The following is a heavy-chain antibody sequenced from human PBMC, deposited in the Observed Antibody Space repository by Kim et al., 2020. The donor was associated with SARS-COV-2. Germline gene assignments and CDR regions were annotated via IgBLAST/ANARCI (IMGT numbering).Heavy chain of an antibody. CDR2: IYHSGST. Sequence: SETLSLTCTVSGYSISSGYYWGWIRQPPGKGLEWIGSIYHSGSTYYNPSLKSRVTISVDTSKNQFSLKLSSVTAADTAVYYCARNSYSSSWYSQGGWFDP. CDR3: ARNSYSSSWYSQGGWFDP. J-gene: IGHJ5*02. CDR1: GYSISSGYY. V-gene: IGHV4-38-2*02. D-gene: IGHD6-13*01.